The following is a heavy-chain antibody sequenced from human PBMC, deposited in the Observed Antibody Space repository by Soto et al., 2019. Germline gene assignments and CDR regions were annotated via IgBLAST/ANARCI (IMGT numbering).Heavy chain of an antibody. J-gene: IGHJ5*02. V-gene: IGHV2-5*01. Sequence: SGRTRVNPTQTLTLTCTVSGFSLSTSGGGVGWIRQPPGKALEWVALIYWNDDKRDSPALKSRLTITKDTSKNHGVLTITNLDPVDTATYYCAHRRDDVAVRHWFDPWGQGTLVNVSS. D-gene: IGHD1-1*01. CDR3: AHRRDDVAVRHWFDP. CDR2: IYWNDDK. CDR1: GFSLSTSGGG.